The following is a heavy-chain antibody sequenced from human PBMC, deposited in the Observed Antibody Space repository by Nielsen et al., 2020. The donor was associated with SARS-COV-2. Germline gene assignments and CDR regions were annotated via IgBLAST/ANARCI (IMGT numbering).Heavy chain of an antibody. CDR2: ISDSTV. Sequence: GGSLRLSCAGSGFSFGDYYMSWIRQAPGKGLEWVSYISDSTVYYGESLKGRFTISRDNAKTSLYLQMNSLRAEDTAVYYCARETTEGMDVWGQGTTVTVSS. CDR1: GFSFGDYY. D-gene: IGHD4-17*01. V-gene: IGHV3-11*04. CDR3: ARETTEGMDV. J-gene: IGHJ6*02.